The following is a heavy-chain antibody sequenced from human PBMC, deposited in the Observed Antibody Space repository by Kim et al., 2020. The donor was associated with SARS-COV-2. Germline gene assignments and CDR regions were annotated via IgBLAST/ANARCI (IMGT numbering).Heavy chain of an antibody. V-gene: IGHV3-74*03. J-gene: IGHJ4*02. Sequence: YADSARGRFTISRDDAKKPLYLQMNSLGAEDTAVYYCARAGYWGSGIFDYWGQGALVTVSS. CDR3: ARAGYWGSGIFDY. D-gene: IGHD7-27*01.